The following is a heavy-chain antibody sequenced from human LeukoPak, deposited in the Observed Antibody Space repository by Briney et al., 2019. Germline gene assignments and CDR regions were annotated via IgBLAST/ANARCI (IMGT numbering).Heavy chain of an antibody. J-gene: IGHJ4*02. Sequence: GGSLRLSCAVSGFTFSSYSMNWVRQAPGKGLEWVSSISSSSSYIYYADSVKGRFTISRDNAKNSLFLQMNSLRAEDTAIYYCAKVPGFWSGYIHYFDYWGQGTLVTVSS. D-gene: IGHD3-3*01. V-gene: IGHV3-21*04. CDR1: GFTFSSYS. CDR3: AKVPGFWSGYIHYFDY. CDR2: ISSSSSYI.